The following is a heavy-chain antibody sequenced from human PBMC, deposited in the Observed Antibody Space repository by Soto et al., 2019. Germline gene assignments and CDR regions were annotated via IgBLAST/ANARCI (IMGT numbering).Heavy chain of an antibody. CDR2: IHYSGTT. Sequence: SETLSLTCTVSGTSISSYCLSWIRQPPGKGLEWIANIHYSGTTNYNPSLASRVTLSVDTSKNQFSLKMTSVTAADRAMYFCARYNSYAIDYWGRGTLVTVSS. J-gene: IGHJ4*02. V-gene: IGHV4-59*01. D-gene: IGHD2-8*01. CDR1: GTSISSYC. CDR3: ARYNSYAIDY.